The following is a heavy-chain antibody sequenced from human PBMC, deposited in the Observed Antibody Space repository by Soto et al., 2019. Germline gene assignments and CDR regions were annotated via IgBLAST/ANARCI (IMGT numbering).Heavy chain of an antibody. Sequence: PGGSLRLSCAASGFTFSSYSMNWVRQAPGKGLEWVSSISSSSSYIYYADSVKGRFTISRDNAKNSLYLQMNSLRAEDTAVYYCERVKDTAMVHYYFDYWGQGTLVTVSS. CDR2: ISSSSSYI. V-gene: IGHV3-21*01. CDR1: GFTFSSYS. CDR3: ERVKDTAMVHYYFDY. J-gene: IGHJ4*02. D-gene: IGHD5-18*01.